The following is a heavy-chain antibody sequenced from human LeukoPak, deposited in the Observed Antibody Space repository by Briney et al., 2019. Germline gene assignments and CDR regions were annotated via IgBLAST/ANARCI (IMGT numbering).Heavy chain of an antibody. Sequence: GGSLRLSCAASGFTFSSYEMNWVRQAPGKGLEWVSYISSSGSTIYYADSVKGRFTISRDNAKNSLYLQMNSLRAEDTAVYYCARVDGYNSEYFQHWGQGTLVTVSS. CDR1: GFTFSSYE. V-gene: IGHV3-48*03. CDR3: ARVDGYNSEYFQH. J-gene: IGHJ1*01. D-gene: IGHD5-24*01. CDR2: ISSSGSTI.